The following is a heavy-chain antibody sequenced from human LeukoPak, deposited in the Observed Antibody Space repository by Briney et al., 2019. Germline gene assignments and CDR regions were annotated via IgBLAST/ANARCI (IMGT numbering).Heavy chain of an antibody. CDR1: GFTFSNYE. D-gene: IGHD3-10*01. J-gene: IGHJ5*02. CDR3: ARGITMGESWFDP. CDR2: ISTSGSTM. Sequence: GGSLRLSCAASGFTFSNYEMNWVRQAPGKGLEWVSYISTSGSTMYYAGSVKGRFTISRDNAKNLLYLQMNSLRAEDTAVYYCARGITMGESWFDPWGQGTLVTVSS. V-gene: IGHV3-48*03.